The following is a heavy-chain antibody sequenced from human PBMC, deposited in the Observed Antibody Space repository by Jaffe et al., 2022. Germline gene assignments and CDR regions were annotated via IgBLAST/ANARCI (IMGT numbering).Heavy chain of an antibody. Sequence: EVQLVESGGGLVQPGGSLRLSCAASGFTFSSYWMSWVRQAPGKGLEWVANIKQDGSEKYYVDSVKGRFTISRDNAKNSLYLQMNSLRAEDTAVYYCARVGFSQPFWSGYYDLLYYYYYYMDVWGKGTTVTVSS. V-gene: IGHV3-7*01. D-gene: IGHD3-3*01. CDR3: ARVGFSQPFWSGYYDLLYYYYYYMDV. J-gene: IGHJ6*03. CDR2: IKQDGSEK. CDR1: GFTFSSYW.